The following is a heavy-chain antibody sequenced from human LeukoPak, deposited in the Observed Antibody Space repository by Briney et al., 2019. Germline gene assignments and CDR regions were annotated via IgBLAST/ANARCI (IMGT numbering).Heavy chain of an antibody. CDR2: IYYSGST. D-gene: IGHD5-18*01. J-gene: IGHJ3*02. V-gene: IGHV4-39*07. CDR3: ARDRRQLWGAFDI. CDR1: GGSISSGSYY. Sequence: SETLSLTCAVSGGSISSGSYYWGWIRQPPGKGLEWIGSIYYSGSTYYNPSLKSRVTISVDTSKNQFSLKLNSVTAADTAVYYCARDRRQLWGAFDIWGQGTMVTVSS.